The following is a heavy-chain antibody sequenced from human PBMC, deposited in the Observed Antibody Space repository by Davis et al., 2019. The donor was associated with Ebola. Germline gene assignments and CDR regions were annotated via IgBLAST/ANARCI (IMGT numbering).Heavy chain of an antibody. CDR1: GGSFSGYY. CDR2: INHSGST. J-gene: IGHJ5*02. CDR3: AREGPYKDTILYVVHNWFDP. Sequence: MPSETLSLTCTVSGGSFSGYYWSWIRQPPGKGLEWIGEINHSGSTNYNPSLKSRVTISVDTSKNQFSLKLSSVTAADTAVYYCAREGPYKDTILYVVHNWFDPWGQGTLVTVSS. V-gene: IGHV4-34*01. D-gene: IGHD2/OR15-2a*01.